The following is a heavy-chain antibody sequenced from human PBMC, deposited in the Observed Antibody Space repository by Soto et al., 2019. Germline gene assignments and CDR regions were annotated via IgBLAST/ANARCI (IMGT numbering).Heavy chain of an antibody. D-gene: IGHD3-22*01. V-gene: IGHV3-43*01. Sequence: PGGSLRLSCAASGFTFDDYTMHWVRQAPGKGLEWVSLISWDGGTTYYADSVKGRFTISRDNFKNTLYLQMNSLRAEDSAMYFCARHYYYDSSYYYPTNTQLPLDYWGQGTLVTVSS. J-gene: IGHJ4*02. CDR1: GFTFDDYT. CDR3: ARHYYYDSSYYYPTNTQLPLDY. CDR2: ISWDGGTT.